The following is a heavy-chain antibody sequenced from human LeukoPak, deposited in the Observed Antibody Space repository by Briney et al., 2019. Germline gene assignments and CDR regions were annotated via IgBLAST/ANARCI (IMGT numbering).Heavy chain of an antibody. CDR2: IIPIFGTA. D-gene: IGHD2-15*01. Sequence: SVKVSCKASGGTFSSYAISWVRQAPGQGLEWMGGIIPIFGTANYAQKFQGRVTITADESTSTAYMELSSLRSEDTAVYYCARVPERYCSGGSCSVYWGQGTLVTVSS. V-gene: IGHV1-69*13. CDR1: GGTFSSYA. CDR3: ARVPERYCSGGSCSVY. J-gene: IGHJ4*02.